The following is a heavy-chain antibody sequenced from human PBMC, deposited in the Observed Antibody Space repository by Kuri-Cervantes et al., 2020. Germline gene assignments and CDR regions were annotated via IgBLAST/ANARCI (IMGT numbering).Heavy chain of an antibody. CDR2: ISYDGSNK. CDR3: ARGDIVVVPAAHPYYYGMDV. V-gene: IGHV3-30-3*01. D-gene: IGHD2-2*01. CDR1: GFTFGDYA. Sequence: GESLKISCTASGFTFGDYAMSWFRQAPGKGLEWVAVISYDGSNKYYADSVKGRFTISRDNSKNTLYLQMNSLRAEDTAVYYCARGDIVVVPAAHPYYYGMDVWGQGTTVTVSS. J-gene: IGHJ6*02.